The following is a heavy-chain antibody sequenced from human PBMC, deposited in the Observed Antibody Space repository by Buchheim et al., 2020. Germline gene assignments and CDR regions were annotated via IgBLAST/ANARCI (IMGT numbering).Heavy chain of an antibody. CDR3: ARRTGTRTPSKYNWFDP. V-gene: IGHV4-34*01. D-gene: IGHD1-7*01. Sequence: VQLLESGGGLVQPGGSLRLSCAASGFTFSSYAMSWIRQPPGKGLEWIGEINHSGSTNYNPSLKSRVTISVDTSKNQFSLKLSSVTAADTAVYYCARRTGTRTPSKYNWFDPWGQGTL. CDR2: INHSGST. J-gene: IGHJ5*02. CDR1: GFTFSSYA.